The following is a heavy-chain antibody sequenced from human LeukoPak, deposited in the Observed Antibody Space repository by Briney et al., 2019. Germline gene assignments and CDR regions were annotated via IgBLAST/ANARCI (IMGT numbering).Heavy chain of an antibody. Sequence: SCKASGGTFSSYGMHWVRQAPGKGLEWVAVIWHDGNTKDYADSVKGRSTISRDNSKNTLYLQMSSLRAEDTAFYYCATDIGAGPFDYWGQGTLVTVSS. CDR3: ATDIGAGPFDY. D-gene: IGHD2-15*01. J-gene: IGHJ4*02. V-gene: IGHV3-33*01. CDR1: GGTFSSYG. CDR2: IWHDGNTK.